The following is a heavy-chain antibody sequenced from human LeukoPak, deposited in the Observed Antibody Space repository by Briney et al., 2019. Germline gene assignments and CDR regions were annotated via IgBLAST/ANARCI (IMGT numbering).Heavy chain of an antibody. D-gene: IGHD2/OR15-2a*01. CDR1: GYSFTSYW. J-gene: IGHJ6*03. V-gene: IGHV5-51*07. Sequence: GESLKISXKGSGYSFTSYWIGWVHQMPGKGLEWMGIIYPGDSDTRYSPSFQGQVTISADKSISTAYLQWSSLKASDTAMYYCARIIRDYYYYYYMDVWGKGTTVTVSS. CDR3: ARIIRDYYYYYYMDV. CDR2: IYPGDSDT.